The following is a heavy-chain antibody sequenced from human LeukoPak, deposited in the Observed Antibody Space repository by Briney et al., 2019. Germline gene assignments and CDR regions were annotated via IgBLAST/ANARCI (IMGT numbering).Heavy chain of an antibody. J-gene: IGHJ4*02. CDR1: GGSISSSSYY. CDR3: ARRRYYYGSGSYYREPFDY. Sequence: KPSETLSLTCTVSGGSISSSSYYWGWIRQPPGKGLEWIGSIYYSGSTYYNPSLKSRVTISVDTSKNQFSLKLSSVTAADTAVYYCARRRYYYGSGSYYREPFDYWGQGTLVTVSS. V-gene: IGHV4-39*07. D-gene: IGHD3-10*01. CDR2: IYYSGST.